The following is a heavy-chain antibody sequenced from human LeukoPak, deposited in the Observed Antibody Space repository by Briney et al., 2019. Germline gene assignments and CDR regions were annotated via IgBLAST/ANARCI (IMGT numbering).Heavy chain of an antibody. CDR3: AIFEGDAFDI. CDR1: GYSISSGYC. J-gene: IGHJ3*02. D-gene: IGHD3-3*01. CDR2: IYHSGNT. V-gene: IGHV4-38-2*02. Sequence: NPSETLSLTCTVSGYSISSGYCWGWIRQPPGKGLEWIGSIYHSGNTYYNPSLKSRVTISVDTSKNQFSLKLSSVTAADTAVYYCAIFEGDAFDIWGQGTMVTVSS.